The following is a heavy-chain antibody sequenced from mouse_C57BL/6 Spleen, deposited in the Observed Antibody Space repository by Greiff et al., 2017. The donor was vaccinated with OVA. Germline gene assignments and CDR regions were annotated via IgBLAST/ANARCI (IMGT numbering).Heavy chain of an antibody. CDR3: ARPYYGYDVGTWFAD. J-gene: IGHJ3*01. CDR2: IDPSDSYT. CDR1: GYTFTSYW. D-gene: IGHD2-9*01. Sequence: QVQLQQPGAELVRPGTSVKLSCKASGYTFTSYWMHWVKQRPGQGLEWIGVIDPSDSYTNYNQKFKGKATLTVDTSSSTAYMQLSSLTSEDSAVYYCARPYYGYDVGTWFADWGKGTLVTVSA. V-gene: IGHV1-59*01.